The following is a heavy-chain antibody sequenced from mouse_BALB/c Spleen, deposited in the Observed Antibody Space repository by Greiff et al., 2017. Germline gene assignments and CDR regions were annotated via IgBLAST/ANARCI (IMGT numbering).Heavy chain of an antibody. V-gene: IGHV5-17*02. CDR1: GFTFSSFG. J-gene: IGHJ2*01. D-gene: IGHD1-1*01. CDR2: ISSGSSTI. CDR3: ARGDYGISFDY. Sequence: EVKLVESGGGLVQPGGSRKLSCAASGFTFSSFGMHWVRQAPEKGLEWVAYISSGSSTIYYADTVKGRVTISRDNPKNTLFLQMTSLRSEDTAMYYCARGDYGISFDYWGQGTTLTVSS.